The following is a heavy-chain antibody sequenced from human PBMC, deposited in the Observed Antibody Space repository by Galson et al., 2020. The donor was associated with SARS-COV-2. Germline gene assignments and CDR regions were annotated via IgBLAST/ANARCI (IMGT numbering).Heavy chain of an antibody. J-gene: IGHJ4*02. V-gene: IGHV3-9*01. D-gene: IGHD3-10*01. CDR3: GKEARYGSGSYVDS. CDR1: GFTFDDYA. CDR2: INWDSDKI. Sequence: SLKISCVASGFTFDDYAMHWVRQPPGKGLEWVSGINWDSDKIGYADPVKGRFTISRDNAKYSLYLEMNSLRSEDTAVYFCGKEARYGSGSYVDSWGQGTLVTVSS.